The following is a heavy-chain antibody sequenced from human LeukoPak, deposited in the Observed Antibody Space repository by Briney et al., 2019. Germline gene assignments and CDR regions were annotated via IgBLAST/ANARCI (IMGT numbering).Heavy chain of an antibody. CDR3: ARRIHESTYISSSLNDAFNM. Sequence: GWSLRLSCAASAFTFSSYTMHWVRQAPGKGLEWVAVISYDGSNKYYADSVKGRFTISRDDSKNTLYLQMNSLRAEDTAVYYCARRIHESTYISSSLNDAFNMWGQGTLVTVSS. D-gene: IGHD6-6*01. J-gene: IGHJ3*02. CDR1: AFTFSSYT. V-gene: IGHV3-30-3*01. CDR2: ISYDGSNK.